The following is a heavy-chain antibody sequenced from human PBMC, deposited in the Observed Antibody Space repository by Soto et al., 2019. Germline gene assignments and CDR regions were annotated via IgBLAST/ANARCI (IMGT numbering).Heavy chain of an antibody. CDR3: ARVAYDSSGYYLDY. V-gene: IGHV4-31*03. CDR2: IHYSGST. D-gene: IGHD3-22*01. J-gene: IGHJ4*02. CDR1: GGSISSGGYY. Sequence: SETLSLTCTVSGGSISSGGYYWYWIRQHPGKGLEWIGYIHYSGSTYYNPSLKSRVSISVDTSKNQFSLKLSSVTAADTAVYYCARVAYDSSGYYLDYWGQGTLVTVSS.